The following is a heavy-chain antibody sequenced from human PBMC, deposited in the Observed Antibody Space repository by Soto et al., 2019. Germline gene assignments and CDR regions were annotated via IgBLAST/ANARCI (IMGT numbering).Heavy chain of an antibody. CDR2: INPNGGGT. J-gene: IGHJ6*02. CDR1: GYSFSDYF. D-gene: IGHD6-6*01. Sequence: ASVKVSCKAFGYSFSDYFIFWVRQAPGQGLEWVGWINPNGGGTNYAQRFQGRVTMTGDTSINTVYMEMTRLTSDDTAVYYCARSPSSRITAPNNRYYYYARDVWG. CDR3: ARSPSSRITAPNNRYYYYARDV. V-gene: IGHV1-2*02.